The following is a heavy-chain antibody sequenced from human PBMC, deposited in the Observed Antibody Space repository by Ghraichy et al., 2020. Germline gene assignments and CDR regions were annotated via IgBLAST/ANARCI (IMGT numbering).Heavy chain of an antibody. J-gene: IGHJ6*02. CDR3: ARGGAVAGTQYGYYYYGMDV. CDR2: ISSSGSTI. CDR1: GFTFSSYE. Sequence: GESLNISCAASGFTFSSYEMNWVRQAPGKGLEWVSYISSSGSTIYYADSVKGRFTISRDNAKNSLYLQMNSLRAEDTAVYYCARGGAVAGTQYGYYYYGMDVWGQGTTVTVSS. D-gene: IGHD6-19*01. V-gene: IGHV3-48*03.